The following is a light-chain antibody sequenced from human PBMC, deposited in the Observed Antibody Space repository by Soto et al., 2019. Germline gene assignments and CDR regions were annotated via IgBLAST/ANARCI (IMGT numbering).Light chain of an antibody. CDR1: TSDVGGYNY. V-gene: IGLV2-11*01. CDR2: DVT. Sequence: QSALTQPRSVSGSPGQSVTISCTATTSDVGGYNYVSWYQQHPGKAPKLLIYDVTKRPSGVPDRFSGSKSGYTASLTISGLQAEDGADYHCCSYAGSYTLVFGGGTKLTVL. CDR3: CSYAGSYTLV. J-gene: IGLJ2*01.